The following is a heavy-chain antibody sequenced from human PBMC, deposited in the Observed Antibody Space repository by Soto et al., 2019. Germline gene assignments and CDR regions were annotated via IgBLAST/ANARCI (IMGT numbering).Heavy chain of an antibody. CDR2: FIPKLGSA. CDR3: ARGRDGYNFGAVY. V-gene: IGHV1-69*01. Sequence: QVQLVQSGAEVKEPGSSVKVSCKASGGGYLRDYRTTWVRRAPGQGLEWMGGFIPKLGSANYAQEFQGRVTVTADESTNTVYMELRSLKSDDKTVYYWARGRDGYNFGAVYWGQGTPVTVSS. D-gene: IGHD5-12*01. J-gene: IGHJ4*02. CDR1: GGGYLRDYR.